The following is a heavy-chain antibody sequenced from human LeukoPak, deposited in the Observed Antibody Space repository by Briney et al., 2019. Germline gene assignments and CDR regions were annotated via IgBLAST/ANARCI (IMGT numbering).Heavy chain of an antibody. Sequence: ETLSLTCTVSGGSISSYYWNWVRQAPGKGLEWVSYISSSSSTIYYADSVKGRFTISRDNAKNSLYLQMNSLRAEDTAVYYCARESIVGGYDYWGQGTLVTVSS. CDR2: ISSSSSTI. CDR3: ARESIVGGYDY. J-gene: IGHJ4*02. CDR1: GGSISSYY. V-gene: IGHV3-48*01. D-gene: IGHD1-26*01.